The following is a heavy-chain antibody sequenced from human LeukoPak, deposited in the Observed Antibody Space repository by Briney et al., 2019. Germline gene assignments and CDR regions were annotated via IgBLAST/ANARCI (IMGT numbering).Heavy chain of an antibody. CDR2: IYSGGTT. CDR1: GFTVSTNY. CDR3: ARESYSGSHSWFDP. Sequence: GGSLRPSCAASGFTVSTNYMTWIRQAPGKRLEWFSVIYSGGTTFYADSVQGRFTISRDTSKNTVFLQMNSLRAEDTAVYYCARESYSGSHSWFDPWGQGTLVTVSS. V-gene: IGHV3-66*01. D-gene: IGHD1-26*01. J-gene: IGHJ5*02.